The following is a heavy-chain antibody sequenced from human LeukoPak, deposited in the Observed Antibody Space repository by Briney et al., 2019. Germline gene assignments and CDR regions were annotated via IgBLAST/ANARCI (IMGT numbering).Heavy chain of an antibody. CDR1: GFTFSTYS. Sequence: GTSLRLSCAASGFTFSTYSMHWVRQAPGKGLEWVALITYDGYYKYYSDSVKGRFTISSDTSKNTLSLQMNSLRAEDTAVYYCARDLSPVVRASPMGYWGQGTLVTVSS. J-gene: IGHJ4*02. CDR3: ARDLSPVVRASPMGY. V-gene: IGHV3-30*03. CDR2: ITYDGYYK. D-gene: IGHD3-10*01.